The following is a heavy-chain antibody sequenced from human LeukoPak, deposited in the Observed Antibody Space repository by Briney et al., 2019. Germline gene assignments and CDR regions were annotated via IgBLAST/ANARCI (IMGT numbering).Heavy chain of an antibody. CDR1: GFAYDHCS. Sequence: HAGGSLRLSCVGSGFAYDHCSMNWVRQAPGKGLEWLSYITGDNKAYYADSLKGRFVISRDNAKNSVYLQMNSLSVEDTAVYYCVRGGVADGNYLGDWGQGTVVTVSS. CDR2: ITGDNKA. D-gene: IGHD3-16*01. CDR3: VRGGVADGNYLGD. J-gene: IGHJ4*02. V-gene: IGHV3-48*01.